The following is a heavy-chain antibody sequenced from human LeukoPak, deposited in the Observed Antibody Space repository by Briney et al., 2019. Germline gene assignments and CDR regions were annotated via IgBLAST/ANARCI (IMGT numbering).Heavy chain of an antibody. CDR3: ARANYYDSSGYYYYYYYYMDV. Sequence: PGGSLRLSCAASGFTVSSNYMSWVRQAPGKGLEWVSVIYSGGSTYYADSVKGRFTISRDNSKNTLYLQMNSLRAEDTAVYYCARANYYDSSGYYYYYYYYMDVWGKGTTVTVSS. J-gene: IGHJ6*03. CDR1: GFTVSSNY. D-gene: IGHD3-22*01. CDR2: IYSGGST. V-gene: IGHV3-53*01.